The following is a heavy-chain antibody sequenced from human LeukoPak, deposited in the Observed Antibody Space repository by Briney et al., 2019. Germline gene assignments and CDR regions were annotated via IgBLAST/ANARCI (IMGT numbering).Heavy chain of an antibody. CDR2: ISSSSSYI. V-gene: IGHV3-21*01. Sequence: GGSLRLSCAASGFTFSSYSMNWVRQAPGKGLEWVSSISSSSSYIYYADSVEGRFTISRDNAKNSLYLQMNSLRAEDTAVYYCARAPLYYDFWSGLGYFDYWGQGTLVTVSS. D-gene: IGHD3-3*01. CDR1: GFTFSSYS. J-gene: IGHJ4*02. CDR3: ARAPLYYDFWSGLGYFDY.